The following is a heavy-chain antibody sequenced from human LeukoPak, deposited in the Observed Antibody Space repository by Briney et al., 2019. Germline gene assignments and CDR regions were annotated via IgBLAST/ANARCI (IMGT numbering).Heavy chain of an antibody. CDR2: FSGRSSGCPI. CDR1: GFILSDYY. V-gene: IGHV3-11*01. J-gene: IGHJ5*01. CDR3: ARGVFWSPSRNWFDS. Sequence: PGGSLRLSCGASGFILSDYYMSWLRQSPGKGLEWVSYFSGRSSGCPIDYADSVKCRFTISRHNAKNSLYLEMNSLRAEDTAVYYCARGVFWSPSRNWFDSWGQGALVTVSS. D-gene: IGHD3-9*01.